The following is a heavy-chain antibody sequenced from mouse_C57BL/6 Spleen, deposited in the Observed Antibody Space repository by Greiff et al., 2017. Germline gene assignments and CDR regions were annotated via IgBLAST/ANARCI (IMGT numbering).Heavy chain of an antibody. V-gene: IGHV5S21*01. Sequence: EVKLVESGEGLVKPGGSLKLSCAASGFTFSSYAMSWVRQTPEKRLEWVAYISSGGDYIYYADTVKGRFTISRDNARNTLYLQMSSLKSEDTAMYYWLLTGNFPYYAMDYWGQGTSVTVSS. CDR2: ISSGGDYI. CDR3: LLTGNFPYYAMDY. J-gene: IGHJ4*01. CDR1: GFTFSSYA. D-gene: IGHD4-1*01.